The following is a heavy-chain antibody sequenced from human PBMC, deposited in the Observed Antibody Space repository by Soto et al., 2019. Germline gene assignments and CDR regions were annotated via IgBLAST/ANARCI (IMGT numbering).Heavy chain of an antibody. Sequence: GASVKVSCKASGYTFTSYGISWVRQAPGQGLEWMGWISAYNGNTNYAQKLQGRVTMTTDTSTSTAYMELRSLRSDDTAVYYCATFTDDYGDPHFAYWGQGTLVTVSS. CDR1: GYTFTSYG. J-gene: IGHJ4*02. V-gene: IGHV1-18*01. CDR2: ISAYNGNT. D-gene: IGHD4-17*01. CDR3: ATFTDDYGDPHFAY.